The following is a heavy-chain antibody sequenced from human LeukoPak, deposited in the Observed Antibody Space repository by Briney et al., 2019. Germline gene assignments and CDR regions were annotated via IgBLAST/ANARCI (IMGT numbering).Heavy chain of an antibody. Sequence: PGGSLRLSCAASGFTVSSNYMSWVRQAPGKGLEWVSVIYSGGSTYYSDSVKGRFTISRDNAKNSLYHQMNSLRAEDTAVYYCARDFGYFWGQGTLVTVSS. CDR3: ARDFGYF. V-gene: IGHV3-53*01. CDR2: IYSGGST. J-gene: IGHJ4*02. D-gene: IGHD3-10*01. CDR1: GFTVSSNY.